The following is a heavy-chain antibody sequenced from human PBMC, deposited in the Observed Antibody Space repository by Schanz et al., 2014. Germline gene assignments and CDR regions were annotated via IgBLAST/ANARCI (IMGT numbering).Heavy chain of an antibody. J-gene: IGHJ6*02. CDR1: GGSISSGSYY. CDR2: INQSGTT. D-gene: IGHD2-8*02. CDR3: ARDSLRGATGGYGMDV. Sequence: QVQLQESGPGLVKPSQTLSLTCSVSGGSISSGSYYWNWIRQPPGKGLEWIGEINQSGTTNYNPSLKSRVTMSVDTSKNQISLKLRSVTAADTAVYYCARDSLRGATGGYGMDVWGQGTTVTVSS. V-gene: IGHV4-30-4*07.